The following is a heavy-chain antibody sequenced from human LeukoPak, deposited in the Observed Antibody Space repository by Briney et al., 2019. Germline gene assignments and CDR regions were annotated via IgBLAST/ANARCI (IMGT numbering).Heavy chain of an antibody. J-gene: IGHJ4*02. CDR3: ARDRRGNY. CDR2: IRSKAYGGTT. CDR1: GLSFSSYT. V-gene: IGHV3-49*04. Sequence: PGGSLRLSCAPSGLSFSSYTIPWVRQAPGKGLGRVGFIRSKAYGGTTEYAASVKGRFTISRDDSKSIAYLQMNSLKTEDTAVYYCARDRRGNYWGQGTLVTVSS.